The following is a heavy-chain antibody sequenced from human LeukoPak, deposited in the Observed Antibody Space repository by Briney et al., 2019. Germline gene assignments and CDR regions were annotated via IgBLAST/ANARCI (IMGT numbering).Heavy chain of an antibody. CDR1: GFTFSSYW. J-gene: IGHJ3*02. V-gene: IGHV3-74*01. CDR2: IHTDGSNK. Sequence: QAGGSLRLSCAASGFTFSSYWMHWVRQAPGKGLVWVSRIHTDGSNKDYADSVKGRFTISRDNAKNTLYLQMNSLRAEDTAVYYCAKVGAAGDYMNNAFDIWGQGTMVTVSS. D-gene: IGHD4-17*01. CDR3: AKVGAAGDYMNNAFDI.